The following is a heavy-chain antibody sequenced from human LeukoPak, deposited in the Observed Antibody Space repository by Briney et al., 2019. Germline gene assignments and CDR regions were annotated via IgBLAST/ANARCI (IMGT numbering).Heavy chain of an antibody. V-gene: IGHV3-64*01. CDR2: ISSNGGST. D-gene: IGHD3-22*01. CDR1: GFTFSSYA. CDR3: ARHSTYSYDSSGYPDY. J-gene: IGHJ4*02. Sequence: QTGGSLRLSCAASGFTFSSYAMRWVRQAPGKGLEYVSAISSNGGSTYYANSVNDRVTISRDNSKNTLYLQMGSLRAEDMAVYYCARHSTYSYDSSGYPDYWGQGTLVTVSS.